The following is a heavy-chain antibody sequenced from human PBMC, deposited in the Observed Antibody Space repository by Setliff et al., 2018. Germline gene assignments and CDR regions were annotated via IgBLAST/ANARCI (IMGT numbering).Heavy chain of an antibody. CDR3: ARDRSAYSYGLDV. J-gene: IGHJ6*02. V-gene: IGHV4-59*01. Sequence: PSETLSLTCTVSGGSISGYYWSWIRQPPGKGLEWIGYIYHNGNTNFNPSLKSRVTMSVDTSKNQFALNLTSVTAADTAVYYCARDRSAYSYGLDVWGQGTTVTVSS. CDR1: GGSISGYY. CDR2: IYHNGNT.